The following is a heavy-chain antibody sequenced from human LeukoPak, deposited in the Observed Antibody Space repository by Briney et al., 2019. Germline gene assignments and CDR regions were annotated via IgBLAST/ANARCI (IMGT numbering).Heavy chain of an antibody. V-gene: IGHV4-30-4*01. CDR1: GGSISGGDYY. CDR3: AREVATILNWFDP. J-gene: IGHJ5*02. CDR2: MSFSGST. D-gene: IGHD5-12*01. Sequence: SQTLSLTCTVSGGSISGGDYYWSWIRQPPGKGLEWIGYMSFSGSTYYNPSLKSRVTISADTSKNQFSLKLSSVTAADTAVYYCAREVATILNWFDPWGQGTLVTVSS.